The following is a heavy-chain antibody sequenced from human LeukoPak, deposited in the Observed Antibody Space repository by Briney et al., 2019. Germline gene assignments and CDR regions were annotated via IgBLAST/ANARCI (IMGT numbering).Heavy chain of an antibody. V-gene: IGHV4-59*01. CDR2: IYCSGGT. CDR1: GGSINDAS. D-gene: IGHD3-10*01. CDR3: ARVGTYYRSLDS. Sequence: SETLSLTCTVSGGSINDASWNWIRKPPGQGLEWIGYIYCSGGTNYNPSLKSRVTISLDTSKNQFSLKLSSVTAADTAVYYCARVGTYYRSLDSWGQGTLVTVSS. J-gene: IGHJ4*02.